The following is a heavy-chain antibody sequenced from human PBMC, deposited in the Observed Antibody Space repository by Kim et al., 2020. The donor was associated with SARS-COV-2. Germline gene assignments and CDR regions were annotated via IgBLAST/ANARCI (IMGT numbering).Heavy chain of an antibody. D-gene: IGHD2-21*01. Sequence: GGSLRLSCAGSGFTFDTYALSWVRQAPGKGLEWVSAIDGGGRATFYTASVKGRFTVFKDISKKTFFLQMNNLRPEDTAVYYCAKDPGGIVEARVRYYF. V-gene: IGHV3-23*01. CDR2: IDGGGRAT. J-gene: IGHJ4*01. CDR1: GFTFDTYA. CDR3: AKDPGGIVEARVRYYF.